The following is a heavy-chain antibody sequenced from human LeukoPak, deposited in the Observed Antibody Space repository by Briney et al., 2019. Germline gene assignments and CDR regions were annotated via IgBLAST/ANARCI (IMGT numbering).Heavy chain of an antibody. V-gene: IGHV3-7*03. CDR1: GFSFGNYW. CDR2: IKQDGSEK. J-gene: IGHJ3*02. Sequence: GGSLRLSCAASGFSFGNYWMKWVRQAPGKGLEWVANIKQDGSEKYYVDSVKGRFTISRDNAKNSLYLQMNSLRAEDTALYYCAKDNYYASGSYYGAFDIWGQGTMVTVSS. D-gene: IGHD3-10*01. CDR3: AKDNYYASGSYYGAFDI.